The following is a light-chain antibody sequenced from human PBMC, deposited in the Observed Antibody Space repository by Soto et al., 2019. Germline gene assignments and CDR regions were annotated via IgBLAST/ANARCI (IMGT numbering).Light chain of an antibody. CDR3: QQYSSYPWT. V-gene: IGKV1D-16*01. J-gene: IGKJ1*01. Sequence: DIQMTQSPSSVSASVGDRVTITCRASQGISTWLAWYQQKPGKVPKLLIYGASSLQTGVPSRFSGSGSGTDFTLTISSLQAEDFATYYCQQYSSYPWTFGQGTKVEIK. CDR2: GAS. CDR1: QGISTW.